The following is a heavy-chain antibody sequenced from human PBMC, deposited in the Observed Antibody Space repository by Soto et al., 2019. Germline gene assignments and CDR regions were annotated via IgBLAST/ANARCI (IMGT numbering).Heavy chain of an antibody. CDR2: IYYSGST. Sequence: QVQLQESGPGLVKPSQTLSLTRTVSGGSISSGDYYWSWIRQPPGKGLEWIGYIYYSGSTYYNPSLKSRVTISVDTSKNQFSLKLSSVTAADTAVYYCARSTTGPQRRFLEWSYWGQGTLVTVSS. V-gene: IGHV4-30-4*01. J-gene: IGHJ4*02. D-gene: IGHD3-3*01. CDR1: GGSISSGDYY. CDR3: ARSTTGPQRRFLEWSY.